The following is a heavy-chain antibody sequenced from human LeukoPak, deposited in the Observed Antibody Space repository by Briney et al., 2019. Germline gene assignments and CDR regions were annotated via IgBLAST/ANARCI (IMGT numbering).Heavy chain of an antibody. CDR2: ISWNSGSI. D-gene: IGHD5-24*01. Sequence: PGGSLRLSCAVSGFTFSSYWMTWVRQAPGKGLEWVSGISWNSGSIGYADSVKGRFTISRDNAKNSLYLQMNSLRAEDTALYYCAKDKGDGYNLAPFDYWGQGTLVTVSS. CDR3: AKDKGDGYNLAPFDY. V-gene: IGHV3-9*01. J-gene: IGHJ4*02. CDR1: GFTFSSYW.